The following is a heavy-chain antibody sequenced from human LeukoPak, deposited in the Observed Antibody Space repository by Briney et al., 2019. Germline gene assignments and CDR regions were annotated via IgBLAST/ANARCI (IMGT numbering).Heavy chain of an antibody. CDR2: ISSSGSTI. CDR3: AREQGSGSYYKDHYYYYGMDV. J-gene: IGHJ6*01. V-gene: IGHV3-48*03. Sequence: GGSLRLSCAASGFTFSSYEMNWVRQAPGKGLEWVSYISSSGSTIYYADSVKGRFTISRDNAKNSLYLQMNSLRAEDTAVYYCAREQGSGSYYKDHYYYYGMDVWGQGTTVTVSS. D-gene: IGHD3-10*01. CDR1: GFTFSSYE.